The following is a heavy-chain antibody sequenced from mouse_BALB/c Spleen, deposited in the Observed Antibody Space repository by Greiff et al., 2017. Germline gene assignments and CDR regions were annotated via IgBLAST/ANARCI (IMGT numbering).Heavy chain of an antibody. Sequence: EVMLVESGGGLVKPGGSLKLSCAASGFTFSSFAMSWVRQTPEKRLEWVASISSGGSTYYPDSVKGRVTISRDNAGNILYLQMRSLRSEDTAMYYSAKGGDGDYAFAYWGQGTLVTVSA. V-gene: IGHV5-6-5*01. CDR3: AKGGDGDYAFAY. CDR1: GFTFSSFA. D-gene: IGHD2-13*01. CDR2: ISSGGST. J-gene: IGHJ3*01.